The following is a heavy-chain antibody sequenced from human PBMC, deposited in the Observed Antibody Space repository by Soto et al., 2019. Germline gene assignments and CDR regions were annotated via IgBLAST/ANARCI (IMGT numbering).Heavy chain of an antibody. V-gene: IGHV3-23*01. Sequence: GGSLRLSCAASGFTFSSYAMSWVRQAPGKGLEWVSAISGSGGSTYYADSVKGRFTISRDNSKNTLYLQMNSLRAEDKAVYYCAKVRNNPSDIVVVPAAPYFDYWGQGTLVPVSS. CDR3: AKVRNNPSDIVVVPAAPYFDY. CDR2: ISGSGGST. D-gene: IGHD2-2*01. CDR1: GFTFSSYA. J-gene: IGHJ4*02.